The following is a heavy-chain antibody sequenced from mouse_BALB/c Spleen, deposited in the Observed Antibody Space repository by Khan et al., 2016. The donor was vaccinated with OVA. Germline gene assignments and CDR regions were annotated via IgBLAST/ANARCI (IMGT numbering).Heavy chain of an antibody. Sequence: EVELVESGGDLVEPGGSLKLSCAASGFTFSSYSMSWVRQTPDKRLEWVATISSGGDYTYYPDIVKGRFTIFRDNAKNTLYLQMSSLKSEDTAMYYCASHLTGSFAYWGQGTLVAVS. D-gene: IGHD4-1*01. CDR3: ASHLTGSFAY. CDR1: GFTFSSYS. J-gene: IGHJ3*01. V-gene: IGHV5-6*01. CDR2: ISSGGDYT.